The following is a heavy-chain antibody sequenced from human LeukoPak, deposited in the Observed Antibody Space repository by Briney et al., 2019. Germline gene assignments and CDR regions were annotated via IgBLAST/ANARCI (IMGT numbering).Heavy chain of an antibody. D-gene: IGHD3-10*01. Sequence: GGSLRLSCAASGFTFSSYGMHWVRQAPGKGLEWVAVISYDGSNKYYADSVKDRFTISRDNSKNTLYLQMNSLRAEDTAVYYCAKGTVLWFGELFDYFDYWGQGTLVTVSS. CDR3: AKGTVLWFGELFDYFDY. CDR2: ISYDGSNK. CDR1: GFTFSSYG. J-gene: IGHJ4*02. V-gene: IGHV3-30*18.